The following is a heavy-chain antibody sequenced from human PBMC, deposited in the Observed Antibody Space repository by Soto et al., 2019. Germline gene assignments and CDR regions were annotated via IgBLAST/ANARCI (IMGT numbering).Heavy chain of an antibody. CDR2: IFHSGDT. CDR3: VGTGTTDDF. CDR1: GASVNTGDYY. Sequence: VQLQGSGPGLLKPSQTLSLTCTVSGASVNTGDYYWSYIRQPPGKGLEWLGYIFHSGDTYYNPSLKSRATISLNTSRNQFSLTLTSVTDADTALYYCVGTGTTDDFWGQGTLVTVSS. D-gene: IGHD1-7*01. J-gene: IGHJ1*01. V-gene: IGHV4-30-4*01.